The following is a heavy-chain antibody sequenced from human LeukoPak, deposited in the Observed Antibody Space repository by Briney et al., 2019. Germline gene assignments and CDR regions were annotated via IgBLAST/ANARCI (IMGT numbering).Heavy chain of an antibody. CDR1: GGSISSSSYY. Sequence: SETLSLTCTGSGGSISSSSYYWGWLRQPPGRGREWSGSIYYSGNTYYNPSLKRRVTISENASKKQFSLTLSSVTAAVTAVYYCARERHGYPMDPFDLWGRGTLVTVSS. D-gene: IGHD5-24*01. J-gene: IGHJ2*01. CDR2: IYYSGNT. V-gene: IGHV4-39*02. CDR3: ARERHGYPMDPFDL.